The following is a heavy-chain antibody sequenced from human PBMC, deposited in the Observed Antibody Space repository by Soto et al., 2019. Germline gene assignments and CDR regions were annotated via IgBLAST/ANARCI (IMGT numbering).Heavy chain of an antibody. J-gene: IGHJ4*02. Sequence: SLTCTVSGGSISSGDYYWSWIRQPPGKGLEWIGYINYSGSTNYNPSLKSRVTISVDTSKNQFSLKLSSVTAADTAVYYCARGRGIVVVVAATVFDYWGQGTLVTVSS. CDR2: INYSGST. D-gene: IGHD2-15*01. V-gene: IGHV4-30-4*01. CDR1: GGSISSGDYY. CDR3: ARGRGIVVVVAATVFDY.